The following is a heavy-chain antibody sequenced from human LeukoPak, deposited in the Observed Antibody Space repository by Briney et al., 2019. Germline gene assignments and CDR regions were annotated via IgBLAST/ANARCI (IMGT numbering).Heavy chain of an antibody. J-gene: IGHJ6*03. Sequence: SETLSLTCTVSGYSISSGYYWGWIRPPPGKGLEWIGSIYHSGSTYYNPSLNSRVTISIDKSKSQFPLKLGSLTAADTAVYYCARGPPLRVGRGFYYMDVWDKGTTVTVSS. V-gene: IGHV4-38-2*02. CDR3: ARGPPLRVGRGFYYMDV. CDR1: GYSISSGYY. D-gene: IGHD3-10*01. CDR2: IYHSGST.